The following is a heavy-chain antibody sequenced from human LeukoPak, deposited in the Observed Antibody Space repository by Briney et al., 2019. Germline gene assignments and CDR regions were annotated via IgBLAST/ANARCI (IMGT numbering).Heavy chain of an antibody. V-gene: IGHV3-30*02. CDR2: IKCDGNDK. CDR1: GFTYSSYG. J-gene: IGHJ4*02. D-gene: IGHD5-18*01. Sequence: PGGSLRLSCAASGFTYSSYGMHWVRQVPGRGLEWVTFIKCDGNDKYYADSVKGRFSVSRDNSKNTLYLQMSSLIPEDTAVYYCAKSFNVDTATNYYFGHWGQGTLVTVSS. CDR3: AKSFNVDTATNYYFGH.